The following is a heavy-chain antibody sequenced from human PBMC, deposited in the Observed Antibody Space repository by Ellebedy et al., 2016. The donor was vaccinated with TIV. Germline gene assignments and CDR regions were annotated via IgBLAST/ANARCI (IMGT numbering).Heavy chain of an antibody. Sequence: AASVKVSCKASGYTFTSYYMHWVRQAPGQGLEWMGIINPSGGSTIYAQKFQGRVTLNRDTSTSTVYMELSTLTSDDTAVYYCARGNLVVVAALEYWGQGTLVTVSS. CDR3: ARGNLVVVAALEY. J-gene: IGHJ4*02. D-gene: IGHD2-15*01. V-gene: IGHV1-46*01. CDR2: INPSGGST. CDR1: GYTFTSYY.